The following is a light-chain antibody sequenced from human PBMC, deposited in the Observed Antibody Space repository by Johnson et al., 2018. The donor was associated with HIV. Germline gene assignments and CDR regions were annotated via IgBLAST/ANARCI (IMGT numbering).Light chain of an antibody. V-gene: IGLV1-51*02. Sequence: QSVLTQPPSVSAAPGQRVTISCSGSSSNIGKNYVSWYQQLPGTAPKLLIYENNKLPSGIPYPFSGSKSGTSAPLGITGPQTGGAADYYCGTWDNSLSAGGVFGTGTEVTVL. CDR3: GTWDNSLSAGGV. J-gene: IGLJ1*01. CDR1: SSNIGKNY. CDR2: ENN.